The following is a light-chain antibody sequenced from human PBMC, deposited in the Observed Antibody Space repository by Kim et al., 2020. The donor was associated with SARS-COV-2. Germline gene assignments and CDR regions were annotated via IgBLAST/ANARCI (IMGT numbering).Light chain of an antibody. Sequence: GQKYTISVSGRRPNNGNNYFTCNQQPPETAPNLLIFDNSKRPTGIPDRFSGSKSGTSATLGITGLQTGDEAEYYCGTWDSSLSAVVFGGGTQLTVL. V-gene: IGLV1-51*01. CDR2: DNS. J-gene: IGLJ2*01. CDR1: RPNNGNNY. CDR3: GTWDSSLSAVV.